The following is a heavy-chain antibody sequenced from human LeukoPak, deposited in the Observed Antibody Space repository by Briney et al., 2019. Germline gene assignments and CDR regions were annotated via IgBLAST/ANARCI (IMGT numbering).Heavy chain of an antibody. J-gene: IGHJ4*02. V-gene: IGHV4-39*01. D-gene: IGHD1-1*01. Sequence: SETLSLTCTVSGGSIRSSRYYWGWIRQPPGKGLEWIASILYTGSSYYSPSLSSRVTISVDTSKNQLSLKLRSLTAADTSVYYCARHGRGNVSPILYWGQGTLVTVSS. CDR2: ILYTGSS. CDR1: GGSIRSSRYY. CDR3: ARHGRGNVSPILY.